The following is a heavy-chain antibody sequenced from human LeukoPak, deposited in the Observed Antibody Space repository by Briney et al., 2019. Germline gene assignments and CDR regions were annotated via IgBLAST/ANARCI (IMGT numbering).Heavy chain of an antibody. CDR1: GDSMRSHY. CDR2: IYSSGST. D-gene: IGHD3-16*02. CDR3: AMLSYRQFDY. J-gene: IGHJ4*02. V-gene: IGHV4-59*08. Sequence: PSETLSLTCAVSGDSMRSHYWSWIRQSPGQGLEWIAYIYSSGSTNHNPSLKSRVTISLDTSKNQFSLRLTSVTAADTALYYCAMLSYRQFDYWSQGTLVTVSS.